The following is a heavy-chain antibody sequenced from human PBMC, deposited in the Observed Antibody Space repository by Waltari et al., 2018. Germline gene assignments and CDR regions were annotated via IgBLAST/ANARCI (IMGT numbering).Heavy chain of an antibody. Sequence: QVQLQESGPGLVKPSQTLSLTCTVSGGSISSGSYYWSWIRQHAGKGLEGMGIIYPGDSDTRYSPSFQGQVTISADKSISTAYLQWSSLKASSTAMYYCARKGDGYSSSFDYWGQGTLVTVSS. CDR2: IYPGDSDT. J-gene: IGHJ4*02. CDR3: ARKGDGYSSSFDY. D-gene: IGHD6-13*01. V-gene: IGHV4-61*02. CDR1: GGSISSGSYY.